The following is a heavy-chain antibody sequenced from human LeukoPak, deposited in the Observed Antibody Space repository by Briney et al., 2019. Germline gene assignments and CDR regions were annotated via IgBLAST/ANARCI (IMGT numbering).Heavy chain of an antibody. CDR1: GGSISSYY. J-gene: IGHJ4*02. CDR3: ARVSDFWSGYLDY. CDR2: IYYSGST. V-gene: IGHV4-59*01. Sequence: SETLSLTCTVSGGSISSYYWSWIRQPPGKGLEWIGYIYYSGSTNYNPSLKSRVTISVDTSKNQFSLKLSSVTAADTAVYYYARVSDFWSGYLDYWGQGTLVTVSS. D-gene: IGHD3-3*01.